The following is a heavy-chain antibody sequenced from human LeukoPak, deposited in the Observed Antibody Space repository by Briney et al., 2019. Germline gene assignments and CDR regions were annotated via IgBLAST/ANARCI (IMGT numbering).Heavy chain of an antibody. Sequence: WASVKVSCKASGYTFTSYDINWVRQATGQGLEWMGWMNPNSGNTGYAQKFQGRVTMTRNTSISTAYMELSSLRSEDTAGYYCARGDYDFWSGYSEKRDWFDPWGQGTLVTVSS. CDR1: GYTFTSYD. CDR3: ARGDYDFWSGYSEKRDWFDP. J-gene: IGHJ5*02. CDR2: MNPNSGNT. V-gene: IGHV1-8*01. D-gene: IGHD3-3*01.